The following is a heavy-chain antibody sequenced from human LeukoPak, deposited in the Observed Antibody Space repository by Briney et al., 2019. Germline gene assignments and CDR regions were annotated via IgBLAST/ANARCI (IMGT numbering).Heavy chain of an antibody. CDR2: INPNSGGI. V-gene: IGHV1-2*02. D-gene: IGHD3-10*01. CDR3: ARNLWFGESTDAFNI. J-gene: IGHJ3*02. CDR1: GSTLTGYY. Sequence: ASVKVSCKASGSTLTGYYMHWVRQAPGQGLDWMGCINPNSGGINYAQDFQGRVTLTRDTSIITAYMELSRLRSDDTAMYYYARNLWFGESTDAFNIWGQGTMVTVSS.